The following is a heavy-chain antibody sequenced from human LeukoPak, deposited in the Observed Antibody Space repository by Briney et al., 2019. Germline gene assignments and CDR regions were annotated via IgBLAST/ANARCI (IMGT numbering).Heavy chain of an antibody. D-gene: IGHD2-15*01. J-gene: IGHJ3*02. CDR3: ARGGWRAAGGQVGPVDAFDI. Sequence: SETLSLTCAVYGGSFSGYYWSWIRQPPGKGLEWIGEINHSRSTNYNPSLKSRVTISVDTSKNQFSLKLNSVTAADTAVYYCARGGWRAAGGQVGPVDAFDIWGQGTMVTVSS. V-gene: IGHV4-34*01. CDR2: INHSRST. CDR1: GGSFSGYY.